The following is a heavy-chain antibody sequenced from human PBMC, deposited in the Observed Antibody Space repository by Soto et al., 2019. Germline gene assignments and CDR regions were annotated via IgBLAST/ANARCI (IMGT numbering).Heavy chain of an antibody. Sequence: ASETLSLTCSVSGGSISSGYYYWSWIRQPPGKGLEWIGNIYYSGNTYYNPSLKSRLIISIDTSKNQFSLKLSSVTAADTAVYYCARGNPHYDFWSGYSVYYFDYWGQGTLVTVSS. V-gene: IGHV4-30-4*01. CDR1: GGSISSGYYY. J-gene: IGHJ4*02. D-gene: IGHD3-3*01. CDR3: ARGNPHYDFWSGYSVYYFDY. CDR2: IYYSGNT.